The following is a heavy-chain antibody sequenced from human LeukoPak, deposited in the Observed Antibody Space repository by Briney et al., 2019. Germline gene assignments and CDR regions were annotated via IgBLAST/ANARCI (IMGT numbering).Heavy chain of an antibody. Sequence: GGSLRLSCAASGFTFSNYAMSWVREVPGKGVEWVSSISGSSGYTYYADSVKGRLTISRDKSKNTLHLQMNSLRADDTALYYCAKANYSSGWDYWGQGTLVTVSS. D-gene: IGHD6-19*01. V-gene: IGHV3-23*01. CDR2: ISGSSGYT. CDR3: AKANYSSGWDY. J-gene: IGHJ4*02. CDR1: GFTFSNYA.